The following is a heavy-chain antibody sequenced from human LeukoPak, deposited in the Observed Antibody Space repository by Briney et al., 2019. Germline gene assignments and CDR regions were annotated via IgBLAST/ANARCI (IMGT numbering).Heavy chain of an antibody. D-gene: IGHD2-2*01. CDR1: GGTFSSYA. Sequence: SVKVSCKASGGTFSSYAISWVRQAPGQGLEGMGGIIPIFGTANSAQKFQGRVTITADESTSTAYMDLSSLRSEDTAVYSCARDIVVVPAARAPWNYYYYYMDVWGKGTTVTVSS. CDR2: IIPIFGTA. J-gene: IGHJ6*03. CDR3: ARDIVVVPAARAPWNYYYYYMDV. V-gene: IGHV1-69*13.